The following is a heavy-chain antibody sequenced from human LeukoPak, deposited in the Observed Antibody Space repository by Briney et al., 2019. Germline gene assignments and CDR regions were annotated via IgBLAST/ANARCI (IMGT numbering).Heavy chain of an antibody. CDR3: SREDY. CDR2: INPNSGVT. V-gene: IGHV1-2*02. CDR1: GYTFTGYY. Sequence: EASVKVSCKASGYTFTGYYIHWVRQAPGQGLEWVGWINPNSGVTNYAQKFQGRVSMTSDTSISTVYMELSRLRYDDTAVYFCSREDYWGQGTLVTVSS. J-gene: IGHJ4*02.